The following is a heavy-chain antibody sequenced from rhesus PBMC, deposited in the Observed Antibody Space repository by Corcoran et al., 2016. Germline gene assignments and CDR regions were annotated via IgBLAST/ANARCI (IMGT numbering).Heavy chain of an antibody. V-gene: IGHV4-73*01. CDR3: ARRPPGNSKYWYFDL. Sequence: QVQLQQWGEGLVKPSETLSLTCAVYGGSISGYYYWSWIRQPPGKGLEWIGYIYGTSESTNYNPSLKNRVTISKDTSKNQFSLKLSSVTAADTAVYYCARRPPGNSKYWYFDLWGPGTPITISS. J-gene: IGHJ2*01. CDR2: IYGTSEST. CDR1: GGSISGYYY.